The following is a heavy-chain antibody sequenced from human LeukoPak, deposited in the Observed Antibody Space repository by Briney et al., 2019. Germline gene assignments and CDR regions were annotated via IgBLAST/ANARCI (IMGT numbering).Heavy chain of an antibody. D-gene: IGHD2/OR15-2a*01. Sequence: SETLSLTCTVSGGSISSSYWGWIRQPPGKGLEWIGYIHYSGSTNYNPSLKSRATISVDTSKNQFSLRLNSVTAADTAVYYCARDVRYSTNYYYMDVWGKGTTVTVSS. CDR3: ARDVRYSTNYYYMDV. J-gene: IGHJ6*03. V-gene: IGHV4-59*01. CDR2: IHYSGST. CDR1: GGSISSSY.